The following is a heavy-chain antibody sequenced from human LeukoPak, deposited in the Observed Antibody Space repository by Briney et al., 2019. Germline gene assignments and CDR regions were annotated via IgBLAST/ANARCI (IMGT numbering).Heavy chain of an antibody. V-gene: IGHV4-34*01. J-gene: IGHJ4*02. Sequence: PSETLSLTCAVYGGSFSGYYWSWIRQPPGKGLEWIGEINHSGSTNYNPSLKSRVTISVDTSKNQFSLKLSSVTAADTAVYYCARGSDYGGIHWGPGTLVTVSS. CDR1: GGSFSGYY. D-gene: IGHD4-23*01. CDR3: ARGSDYGGIH. CDR2: INHSGST.